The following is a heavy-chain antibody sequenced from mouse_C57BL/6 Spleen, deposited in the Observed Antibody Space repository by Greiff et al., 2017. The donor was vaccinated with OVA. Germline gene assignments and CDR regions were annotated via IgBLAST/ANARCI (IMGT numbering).Heavy chain of an antibody. CDR1: GYTFTSYD. CDR2: IYPRDGST. CDR3: AREAPYGNYLYWYFDV. J-gene: IGHJ1*03. V-gene: IGHV1-85*01. D-gene: IGHD2-1*01. Sequence: QVQLKQSGPELVKPGASVKLSCKASGYTFTSYDINWVKQRPGQGLEWIGWIYPRDGSTKYNEKFKGKATLTVDTSSSTAYMELHSLTSEDSAVYFCAREAPYGNYLYWYFDVWGTGTTVTVSS.